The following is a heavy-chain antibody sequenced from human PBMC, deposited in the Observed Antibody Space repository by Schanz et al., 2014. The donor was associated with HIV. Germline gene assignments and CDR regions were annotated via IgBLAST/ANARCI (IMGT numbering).Heavy chain of an antibody. J-gene: IGHJ5*02. CDR1: GGSISGDY. Sequence: QVQLQESGPGLVKPSETLSLTCTVSGGSISGDYWSWIRQSPEKGLQWIGYIHYSGSTNYNPSLKSRVTRSVDLAKNQFSLRLRSVTAADTAVYYCTRAKNIGWYKWFDPWGQGTLVTVSS. D-gene: IGHD6-19*01. V-gene: IGHV4-59*01. CDR2: IHYSGST. CDR3: TRAKNIGWYKWFDP.